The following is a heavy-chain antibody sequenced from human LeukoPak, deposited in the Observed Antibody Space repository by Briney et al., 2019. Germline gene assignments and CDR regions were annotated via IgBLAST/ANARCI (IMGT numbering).Heavy chain of an antibody. CDR1: GFTFSSYA. J-gene: IGHJ4*02. Sequence: PGGSLRLSCAASGFTFSSYALSWVRQAPGKELGWVSSIAGSGGSTYYADSVKGRFTISRDNSKNTLYLQMNSLQADDTAVYYCARGLRWRVYWGQGTLVTVSS. D-gene: IGHD4-23*01. V-gene: IGHV3-23*01. CDR3: ARGLRWRVY. CDR2: IAGSGGST.